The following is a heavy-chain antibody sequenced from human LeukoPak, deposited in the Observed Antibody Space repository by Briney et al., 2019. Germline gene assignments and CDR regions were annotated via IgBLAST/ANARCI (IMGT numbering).Heavy chain of an antibody. CDR1: GFLFSGSN. Sequence: PGGSLRLSRVASGFLFSGSNMNWVRQAPGKGLEWISYISSSSGTIYYADSVKGRVTISRDNAKNSLFLQMNGLRDEDTAVYYCARGIRYADYWGQGTLVTVSS. J-gene: IGHJ4*02. D-gene: IGHD3-16*01. V-gene: IGHV3-48*02. CDR3: ARGIRYADY. CDR2: ISSSSGTI.